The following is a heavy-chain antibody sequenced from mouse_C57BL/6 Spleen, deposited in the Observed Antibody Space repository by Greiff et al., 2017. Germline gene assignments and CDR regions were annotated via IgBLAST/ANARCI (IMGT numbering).Heavy chain of an antibody. D-gene: IGHD1-1*01. V-gene: IGHV1-85*01. CDR3: AITTGVGELDA. Sequence: VQLQQSGPELVKPGASVKLSCKASGYTFTSYDINWVKQRPGQGLEWIGWIYPRDGSTKYNEKFKGKATLTVDTTSSTAYMGLHSLASEVSAVYFSAITTGVGELDAGGQGTTLTVSS. J-gene: IGHJ2*01. CDR2: IYPRDGST. CDR1: GYTFTSYD.